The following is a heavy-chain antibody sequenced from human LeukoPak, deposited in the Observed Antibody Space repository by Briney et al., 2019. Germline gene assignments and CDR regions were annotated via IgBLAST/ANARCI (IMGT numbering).Heavy chain of an antibody. Sequence: SETLSLTCAVYGGSFRGYYWSWIRQPPGKGLEWIGEINHSGSTNYNPSLKSRVTISVDTSKNQFSLKLSSVTAADTAVYYCARGRVAGQFDYWGQGTLVTVSS. J-gene: IGHJ4*02. CDR2: INHSGST. CDR3: ARGRVAGQFDY. V-gene: IGHV4-34*01. CDR1: GGSFRGYY. D-gene: IGHD6-19*01.